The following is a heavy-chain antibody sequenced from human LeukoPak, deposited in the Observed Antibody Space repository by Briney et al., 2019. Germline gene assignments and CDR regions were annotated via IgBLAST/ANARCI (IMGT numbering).Heavy chain of an antibody. J-gene: IGHJ3*02. CDR2: INHSGST. V-gene: IGHV4-34*01. D-gene: IGHD6-19*01. CDR3: ARPRGSSGWYGDGFDI. Sequence: PSETLSLTCAVYGGSFSGYYWSWIRQPPGKGLEWIGEINHSGSTNYNPSLKSRVTISVDTSKNQFSLKLSSVTAADTAVYYCARPRGSSGWYGDGFDIWGQGTMVTVSP. CDR1: GGSFSGYY.